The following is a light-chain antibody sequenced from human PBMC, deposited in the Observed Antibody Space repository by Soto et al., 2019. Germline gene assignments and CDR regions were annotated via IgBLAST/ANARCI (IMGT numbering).Light chain of an antibody. J-gene: IGKJ1*01. CDR3: QQSYSTPPT. V-gene: IGKV1-39*01. Sequence: DIQMTQSPSSLSASLGDRVTITCRAGHTINNYLNWYQQRPGTAPKLLIYAASSLQIGVPSRFRGSGSGTDFTLTITSLQPEDFATYFCQQSYSTPPTFGQGTKVEIK. CDR2: AAS. CDR1: HTINNY.